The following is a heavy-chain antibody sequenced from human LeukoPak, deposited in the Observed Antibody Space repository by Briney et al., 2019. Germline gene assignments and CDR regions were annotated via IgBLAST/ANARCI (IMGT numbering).Heavy chain of an antibody. Sequence: SETLSLTCIVSGGSISSYYWSWIRQPPGKGLEWIGYISYSGSTNYNPSLKSRVSMSVDTSKNQFSLKLSSVTAADTAVYYCARGSGNYYGDTYFDYWGQGTPVTVSS. CDR3: ARGSGNYYGDTYFDY. D-gene: IGHD3-22*01. CDR1: GGSISSYY. CDR2: ISYSGST. J-gene: IGHJ4*02. V-gene: IGHV4-59*01.